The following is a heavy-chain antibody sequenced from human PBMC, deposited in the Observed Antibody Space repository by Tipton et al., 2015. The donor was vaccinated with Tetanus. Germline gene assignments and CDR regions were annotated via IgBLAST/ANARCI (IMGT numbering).Heavy chain of an antibody. V-gene: IGHV4-31*11. CDR3: ARGGSYSYGPRGFDL. Sequence: TLSLTCAVSGGSITSDNHYWSWIRQPPGKGLEWIGYIYHSGSTYYNASLKSRLDISLDTSKNQFSLKLTSLTVADTAVYYCARGGSYSYGPRGFDLWGRGTLVTVSS. CDR1: GGSITSDNHY. D-gene: IGHD5-18*01. CDR2: IYHSGST. J-gene: IGHJ2*01.